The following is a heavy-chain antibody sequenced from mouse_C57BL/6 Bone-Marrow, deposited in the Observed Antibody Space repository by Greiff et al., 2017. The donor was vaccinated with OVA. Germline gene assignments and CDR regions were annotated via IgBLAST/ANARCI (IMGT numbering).Heavy chain of an antibody. V-gene: IGHV1-15*01. J-gene: IGHJ3*01. D-gene: IGHD2-4*01. CDR3: TREDYDYAWFAY. CDR1: GYTFTDYE. CDR2: IDPETGGT. Sequence: SGAELVRPGASVTLSCKASGYTFTDYEMHWVKQTPVHGLEWIGAIDPETGGTAYNQKFKGKAILTADKSSSTAYMELRSLTSEDSAVYYCTREDYDYAWFAYWGQGTLVTVSA.